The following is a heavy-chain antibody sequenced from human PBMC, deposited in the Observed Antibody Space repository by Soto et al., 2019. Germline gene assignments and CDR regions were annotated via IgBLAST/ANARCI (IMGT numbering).Heavy chain of an antibody. CDR2: IYWDDDM. J-gene: IGHJ3*02. V-gene: IGHV2-5*02. CDR3: AHRRRAAATYILDI. D-gene: IGHD6-13*01. CDR1: GFSLSTSGVG. Sequence: QITLKETGPTLVKPTQTITLTCTFSGFSLSTSGVGVGWIRQPPGKALEWLAVIYWDDDMRYSPSLKSRLTITKDTSRNQVVLTMTNMDPVDTATYYCAHRRRAAATYILDIWGQGTMVTVSS.